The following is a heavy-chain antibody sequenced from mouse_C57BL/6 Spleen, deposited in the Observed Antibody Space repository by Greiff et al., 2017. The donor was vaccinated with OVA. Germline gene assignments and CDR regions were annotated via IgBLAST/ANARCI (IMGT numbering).Heavy chain of an antibody. D-gene: IGHD1-1*01. CDR2: ISYDGSN. CDR1: GYSITSGYY. CDR3: ARDRRYYGSSSFAY. J-gene: IGHJ3*01. Sequence: ESGPGLVKPSQSLSLTCSVTGYSITSGYYWNWIRQFPGNKLEWMGYISYDGSNNYNPSLKNRISITRDTSKNQFFLKLNSVTTEDTATYYCARDRRYYGSSSFAYWGQGTLVTVSA. V-gene: IGHV3-6*01.